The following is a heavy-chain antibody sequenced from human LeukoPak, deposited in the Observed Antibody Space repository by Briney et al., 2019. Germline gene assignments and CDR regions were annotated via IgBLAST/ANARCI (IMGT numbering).Heavy chain of an antibody. CDR2: INPNSGGT. CDR3: ARGLAIFGVVIPTFFDS. CDR1: GYIFTGYY. J-gene: IGHJ4*02. Sequence: ASVKVSCKASGYIFTGYYIRWVRQAPGQGLEWMGWINPNSGGTDYAQKFQGRVIMTRDTSITTAYMELNSLISDDTAVYYCARGLAIFGVVIPTFFDSWGQGTLVTVSS. V-gene: IGHV1-2*02. D-gene: IGHD3-3*01.